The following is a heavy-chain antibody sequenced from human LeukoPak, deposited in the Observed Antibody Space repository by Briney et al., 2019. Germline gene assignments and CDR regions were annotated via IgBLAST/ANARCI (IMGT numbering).Heavy chain of an antibody. V-gene: IGHV3-74*01. CDR2: INGDGSST. Sequence: GGSLRLSCAASGFTFDNYALSWVRQAPGKGLVWVSRINGDGSSTSYADSVKDRFTISRDNDKNTLYLQMHSLRADDSAVYYCVRAGAGLDYWGQGTLVTVSS. J-gene: IGHJ4*02. D-gene: IGHD6-13*01. CDR3: VRAGAGLDY. CDR1: GFTFDNYA.